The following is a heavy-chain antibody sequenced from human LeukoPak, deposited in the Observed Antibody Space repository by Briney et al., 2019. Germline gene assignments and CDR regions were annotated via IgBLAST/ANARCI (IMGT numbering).Heavy chain of an antibody. D-gene: IGHD3-22*01. CDR1: AFTFSYYA. J-gene: IGHJ4*02. CDR2: ICDYRSNK. CDR3: ARGPKYYYDDSAYYCGYFDY. Sequence: PGASVRLSCAASAFTFSYYAMHWVRQAPGKGLEWVAVICDYRSNKYYADSVKGRFTISRDSSKNTLYLQMNSLRSEDTAVYYCARGPKYYYDDSAYYCGYFDYWGQGTLVTASA. V-gene: IGHV3-30-3*01.